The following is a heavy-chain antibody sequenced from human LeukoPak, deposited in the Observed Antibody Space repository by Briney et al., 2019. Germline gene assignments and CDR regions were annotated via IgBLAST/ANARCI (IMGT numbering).Heavy chain of an antibody. V-gene: IGHV3-30-3*01. J-gene: IGHJ4*02. CDR2: ISYDGSNK. D-gene: IGHD6-13*01. Sequence: GGSLRLSCAASGFTFSSYAMHWVRQAPGKGLEWVAVISYDGSNKYYADSVKGRFTISRDNSKNTLYLQMNSLRAEDTAVYYCARGGSSFDYWGQGTLVTVSS. CDR1: GFTFSSYA. CDR3: ARGGSSFDY.